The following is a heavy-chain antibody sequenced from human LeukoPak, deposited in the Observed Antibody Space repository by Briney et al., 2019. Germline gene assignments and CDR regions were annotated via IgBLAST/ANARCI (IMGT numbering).Heavy chain of an antibody. Sequence: ASVKVSCKASGYTFTGYYMHWVRQAPGQGLEWMGWINPNSGGTKYAQKFQGRVTMTRDTSISTAYMELSRMRSDDTAVYYCVGNFDSSGYYSALGFDYWGQGTLVTVSS. D-gene: IGHD3-22*01. CDR2: INPNSGGT. J-gene: IGHJ4*02. V-gene: IGHV1-2*02. CDR3: VGNFDSSGYYSALGFDY. CDR1: GYTFTGYY.